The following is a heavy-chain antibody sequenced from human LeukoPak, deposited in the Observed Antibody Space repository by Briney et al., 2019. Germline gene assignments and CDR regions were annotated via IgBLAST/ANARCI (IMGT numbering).Heavy chain of an antibody. CDR2: IYYSGST. Sequence: PSETLSLTCTVSGGSISSYYWSWIRQPPGKGLEWIGYIYYSGSTNYNPSLKSRVTISVDKSKNQFSLKLRSVTAADTAVYYCPREEHSSGWYAWGQGTLVTVSS. D-gene: IGHD6-19*01. V-gene: IGHV4-59*01. CDR3: PREEHSSGWYA. CDR1: GGSISSYY. J-gene: IGHJ4*02.